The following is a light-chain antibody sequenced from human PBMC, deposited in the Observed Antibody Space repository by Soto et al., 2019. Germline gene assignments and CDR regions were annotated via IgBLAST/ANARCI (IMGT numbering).Light chain of an antibody. CDR1: SSDDGGYNY. CDR3: SSYTSSTTLV. V-gene: IGLV2-14*01. J-gene: IGLJ2*01. Sequence: QSALTQPASVSGSPGQSITISCTGTSSDDGGYNYVSWYQQHPGKAPKLMIYEVSNRPSGVSNRFSGSKSGNTASLTISGLQAEDEGDYHCSSYTSSTTLVFGGGTKLTVL. CDR2: EVS.